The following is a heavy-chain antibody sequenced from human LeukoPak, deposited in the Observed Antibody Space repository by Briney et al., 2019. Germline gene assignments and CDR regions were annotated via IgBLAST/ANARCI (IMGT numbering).Heavy chain of an antibody. CDR3: ATSGIVGATWGEVQSDY. D-gene: IGHD1-26*01. CDR2: ISYDGSNK. J-gene: IGHJ4*02. Sequence: GGSLRLSCAASGFTFSSYGMHWVRQAPGKGLEWVAVISYDGSNKYYADSVKGRFTISRDNSKNTLYLQMNSLRAKDTAVYYCATSGIVGATWGEVQSDYWGQGTLVTVSS. CDR1: GFTFSSYG. V-gene: IGHV3-30*03.